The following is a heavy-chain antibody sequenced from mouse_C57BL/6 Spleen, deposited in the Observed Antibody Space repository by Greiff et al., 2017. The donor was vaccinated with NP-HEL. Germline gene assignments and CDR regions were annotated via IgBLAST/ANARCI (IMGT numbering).Heavy chain of an antibody. CDR2: INPSNGGT. V-gene: IGHV1-53*01. CDR1: GYTFTSYW. Sequence: VKLQQPGTELVKPGASVKLSCKASGYTFTSYWMHWVKQRPGQGLEWIGNINPSNGGTNYNEKFKSKATLTVDKSSSTAYMQLSSLTSEDSAVYYCARSFYDYEAGFAYWGQGTLVTVSA. J-gene: IGHJ3*01. D-gene: IGHD2-4*01. CDR3: ARSFYDYEAGFAY.